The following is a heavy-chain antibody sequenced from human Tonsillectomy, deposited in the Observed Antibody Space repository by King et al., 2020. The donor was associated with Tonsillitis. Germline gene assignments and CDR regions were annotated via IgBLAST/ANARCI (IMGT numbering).Heavy chain of an antibody. CDR2: IRYDGSNK. CDR1: GFTFSSYG. D-gene: IGHD5-12*01. V-gene: IGHV3-30*02. Sequence: VQLVESGGGVVQPGGSLRLSCAASGFTFSSYGMHWVRQAPGKGLEWVAFIRYDGSNKYYADSVKGRFTISRDNSKNTLYLQMNSLRAEDTSVYYCAKDRFDIVATITYYYYGMDVWGQGTTVTVSS. J-gene: IGHJ6*02. CDR3: AKDRFDIVATITYYYYGMDV.